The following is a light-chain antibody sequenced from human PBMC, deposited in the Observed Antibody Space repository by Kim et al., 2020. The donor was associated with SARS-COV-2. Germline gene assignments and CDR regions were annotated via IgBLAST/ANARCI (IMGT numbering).Light chain of an antibody. Sequence: DIQMTQSPSSLSAFVGDRVTITCQASQDINVYLNWYRQRPGKAPELLIYDASTLEAGVPSGFSGTGSGTHFTLTIANLQPDDFGTYFCQQYDSLPLTFGGGTKVDIK. CDR2: DAS. J-gene: IGKJ4*01. V-gene: IGKV1-33*01. CDR1: QDINVY. CDR3: QQYDSLPLT.